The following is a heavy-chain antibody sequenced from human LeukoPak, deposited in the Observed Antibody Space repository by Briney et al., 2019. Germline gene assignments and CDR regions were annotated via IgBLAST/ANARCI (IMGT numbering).Heavy chain of an antibody. J-gene: IGHJ4*02. CDR3: AKDAGYCSGGSCYPYYFDY. V-gene: IGHV3-23*01. CDR2: ISGSGGST. D-gene: IGHD2-15*01. CDR1: GFTFSSYA. Sequence: GGSLRLSCAASGFTFSSYAMSWVRQAPGKGLEWVSAISGSGGSTYYADSVKGRFTISRDNSKNTLYLQMNSLRAEDTAVYYCAKDAGYCSGGSCYPYYFDYRGQGTLVTVSS.